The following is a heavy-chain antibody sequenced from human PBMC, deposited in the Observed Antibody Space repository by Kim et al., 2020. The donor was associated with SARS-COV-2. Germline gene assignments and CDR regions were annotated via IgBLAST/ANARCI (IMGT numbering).Heavy chain of an antibody. CDR3: ARGVDYYGSGSYYNLYFRNHYYFDY. CDR1: GYTFTSYA. V-gene: IGHV7-4-1*02. CDR2: INTNTGNP. Sequence: ASVKVSCKASGYTFTSYAMNWVRQAPGQGLEWMGWINTNTGNPTYAQGFTGRFVFSLDTSVSTAYLQISSLKAEDTAVYYCARGVDYYGSGSYYNLYFRNHYYFDYWGQGTLVTVSS. J-gene: IGHJ4*02. D-gene: IGHD3-10*01.